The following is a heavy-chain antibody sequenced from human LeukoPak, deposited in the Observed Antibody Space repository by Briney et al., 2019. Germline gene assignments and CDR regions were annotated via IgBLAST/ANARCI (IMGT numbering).Heavy chain of an antibody. J-gene: IGHJ4*02. Sequence: SVKVSCKASGGTFSSYAISWVRQAPGQGLEWMGRIIPIFGIANYAQKFQGRVTITADKSTSTAYMEPSSLRSEDTAVYYCAREQDYYDSSGYYSYWGQGTLVTVSS. CDR2: IIPIFGIA. V-gene: IGHV1-69*04. CDR3: AREQDYYDSSGYYSY. CDR1: GGTFSSYA. D-gene: IGHD3-22*01.